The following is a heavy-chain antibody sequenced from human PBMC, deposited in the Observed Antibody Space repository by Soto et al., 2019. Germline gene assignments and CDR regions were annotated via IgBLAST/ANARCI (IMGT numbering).Heavy chain of an antibody. D-gene: IGHD2-2*01. CDR1: GYTFTGYY. CDR2: INPNSGGT. CDR3: ARAGREYQLPNPNYYYYYYMDV. J-gene: IGHJ6*03. Sequence: GASVKVSCKASGYTFTGYYMHWVRQAPGQGLEWMGWINPNSGGTNYAQKFQGWVTMTRDTSISTAYMELSRLRSDDTAVYYCARAGREYQLPNPNYYYYYYMDVWGKGTTVTVSS. V-gene: IGHV1-2*04.